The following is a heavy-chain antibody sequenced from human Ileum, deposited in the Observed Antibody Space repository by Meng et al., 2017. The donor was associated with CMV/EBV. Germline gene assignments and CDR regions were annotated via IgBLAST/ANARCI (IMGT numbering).Heavy chain of an antibody. CDR3: ARVMAVAGTGYFDY. V-gene: IGHV1-18*01. J-gene: IGHJ4*02. Sequence: ASVKVSCKASGYTFTSYGISWVRQAPGQGLEWMGWISAYNGNTNYAQKLQGRVTMTTDTSTSTAYMELRSLRSDDTAVYYCARVMAVAGTGYFDYWARERWSPSPQ. CDR2: ISAYNGNT. D-gene: IGHD6-19*01. CDR1: GYTFTSYG.